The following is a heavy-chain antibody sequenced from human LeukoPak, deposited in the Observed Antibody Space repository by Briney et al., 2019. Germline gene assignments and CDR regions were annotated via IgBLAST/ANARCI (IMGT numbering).Heavy chain of an antibody. CDR2: INPSGGGT. J-gene: IGHJ5*02. V-gene: IGHV1-46*01. CDR1: GYTFTSYH. Sequence: ASVKVSCKASGYTFTSYHIHWARQAPGQGLEWMGIINPSGGGTRYAQKFQGRVTMTRDTSTSTFYMELSSLRSEDTAVYYCARQTVNRFDPWGQGTLVTVSS. CDR3: ARQTVNRFDP.